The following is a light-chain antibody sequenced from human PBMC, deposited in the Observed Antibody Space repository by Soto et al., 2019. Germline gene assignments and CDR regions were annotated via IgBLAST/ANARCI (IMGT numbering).Light chain of an antibody. CDR1: ESVRSY. Sequence: EVVMKQSPATLSVSPGERATLSCRASESVRSYLAWYQQKPGQDPRLLIYGASTRATGIPARFSGSGSGTEFTLTISSLQSEEFAIYYCQQYNNWPPITFGQGTRLEIK. CDR3: QQYNNWPPIT. J-gene: IGKJ5*01. V-gene: IGKV3-15*01. CDR2: GAS.